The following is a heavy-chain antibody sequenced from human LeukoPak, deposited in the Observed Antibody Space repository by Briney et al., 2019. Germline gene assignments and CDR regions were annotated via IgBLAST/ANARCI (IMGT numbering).Heavy chain of an antibody. D-gene: IGHD3-22*01. CDR3: ASMPGANYYDSSGYYYVDY. CDR2: INPNSGGT. Sequence: ASVKVSCTASGYTFTGYYMHWGRQAPGQGLEWMGWINPNSGGTNYAQKFQGRVTMTRDTSISTAYMELSRLRSDDTAVYYCASMPGANYYDSSGYYYVDYWGQGTLVTVSS. J-gene: IGHJ4*02. CDR1: GYTFTGYY. V-gene: IGHV1-2*02.